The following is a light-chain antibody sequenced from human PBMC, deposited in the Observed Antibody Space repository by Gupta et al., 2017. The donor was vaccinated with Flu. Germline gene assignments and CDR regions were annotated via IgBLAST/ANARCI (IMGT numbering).Light chain of an antibody. CDR3: QVWDGGRDDSGV. CDR1: NIGSKG. V-gene: IGLV3-21*02. Sequence: SHVLTQPPSVSVAPGQTASRTCGGNNIGSKGVHWYQQKPGQAPVVVVYADSDRPSGIPERFSGSKSGNTATLTINRVEAGDEADYHCQVWDGGRDDSGVFGGGTKLTVL. J-gene: IGLJ2*01. CDR2: ADS.